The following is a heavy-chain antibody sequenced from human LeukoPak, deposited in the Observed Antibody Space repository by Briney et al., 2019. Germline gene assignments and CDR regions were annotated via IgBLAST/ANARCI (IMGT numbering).Heavy chain of an antibody. D-gene: IGHD6-19*01. Sequence: PSGTLSLTCAVSGGSISSSNWWSWVRQPPGKGLEWIGEIYHSGTTNYNPSLKSRVTISVDKSKNQFSLKLSSVTAADTAVYYCARFPIAVAGTGGFWRNIWGQGTMVTVSS. V-gene: IGHV4-4*02. CDR1: GGSISSSNW. CDR2: IYHSGTT. J-gene: IGHJ3*02. CDR3: ARFPIAVAGTGGFWRNI.